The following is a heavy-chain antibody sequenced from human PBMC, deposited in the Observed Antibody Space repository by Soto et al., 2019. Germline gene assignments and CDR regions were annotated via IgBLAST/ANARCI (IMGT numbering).Heavy chain of an antibody. J-gene: IGHJ6*02. CDR2: ISAHSGNT. CDR3: ARLYIVGTSMLYGMDV. Sequence: ASVKVSCKSSGYHFTRFVISWVRQAPGQGLEWMGWISAHSGNTNYAQKLQGRVTMTTDTSTSTVYMELRSLRSDDTAVYYCARLYIVGTSMLYGMDVWGQGTTVTVSS. V-gene: IGHV1-18*01. CDR1: GYHFTRFV. D-gene: IGHD1-26*01.